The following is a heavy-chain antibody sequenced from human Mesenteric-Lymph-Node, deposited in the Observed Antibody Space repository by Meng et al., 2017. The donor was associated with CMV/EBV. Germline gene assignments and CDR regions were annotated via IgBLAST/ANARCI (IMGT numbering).Heavy chain of an antibody. CDR1: GFTFSSDW. CDR3: AKESGFHIVGATTSDY. CDR2: ISSSGGST. V-gene: IGHV3-23*01. Sequence: GESLKISCAASGFTFSSDWMDWVRQAPGKGLVWVSGISSSGGSTYYADSVKGRFTISRDNSKNTLYLQINSLRDEDTAVYYCAKESGFHIVGATTSDYWGQGTLVTVSS. D-gene: IGHD1-26*01. J-gene: IGHJ4*02.